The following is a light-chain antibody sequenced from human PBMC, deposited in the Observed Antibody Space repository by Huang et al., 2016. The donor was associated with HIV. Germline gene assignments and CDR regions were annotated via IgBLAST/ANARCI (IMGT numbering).Light chain of an antibody. Sequence: EIVMTQSPATLSVSPGERATLSCRASQSVSSNLAWYQQKPGQAPRLLIYAASTRATGIPARFSGSGSGTEFTLTISSLQSEDFAVYYCQQYNIWPRTFGQGTKVEIK. J-gene: IGKJ1*01. CDR3: QQYNIWPRT. V-gene: IGKV3-15*01. CDR2: AAS. CDR1: QSVSSN.